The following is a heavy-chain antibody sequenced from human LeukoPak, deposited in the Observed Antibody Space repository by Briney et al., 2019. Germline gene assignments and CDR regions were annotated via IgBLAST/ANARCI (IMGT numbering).Heavy chain of an antibody. Sequence: GGSLRPSCAASGFTFSSYAMSWVRQAPGKGLEWVSAISGSGGSTYYADSVKGRFTISRDNSKNTLYLQMNSLRAEDTAVYYCAKDLTRLFEWDYWGQGTLVTVSS. CDR3: AKDLTRLFEWDY. V-gene: IGHV3-23*01. D-gene: IGHD3-10*02. CDR1: GFTFSSYA. J-gene: IGHJ4*02. CDR2: ISGSGGST.